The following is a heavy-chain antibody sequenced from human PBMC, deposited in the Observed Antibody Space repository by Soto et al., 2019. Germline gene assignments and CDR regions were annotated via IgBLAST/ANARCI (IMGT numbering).Heavy chain of an antibody. CDR1: LFTFSSYG. V-gene: IGHV3-33*01. CDR3: ARGDSYGYYGSGSSLYGMDV. Sequence: SLRVSCTASLFTFSSYGMHWVLQSPFKLLEFVAVILYDGSNKYYADSVKGRFTISRDNSKNTLYLQMNSLRAEDTAVYYCARGDSYGYYGSGSSLYGMDVWGQGTTVTVSS. D-gene: IGHD3-10*01. J-gene: IGHJ6*02. CDR2: ILYDGSNK.